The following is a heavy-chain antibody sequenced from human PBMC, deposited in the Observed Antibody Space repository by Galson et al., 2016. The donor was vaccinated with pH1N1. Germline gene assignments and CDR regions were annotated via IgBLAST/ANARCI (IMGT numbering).Heavy chain of an antibody. V-gene: IGHV3-30*02. CDR2: IRYEGSTK. CDR1: GFPFSSHG. J-gene: IGHJ4*02. CDR3: ARDRVRSGSIQHPWTLDY. Sequence: SLRLSCAASGFPFSSHGMHWVRQAPGKGLEWLAFIRYEGSTKYYAESVQGRFTISRDNLANMVYLQMDSLRREDTAVYYCARDRVRSGSIQHPWTLDYWGQGILVTVS. D-gene: IGHD5-12*01.